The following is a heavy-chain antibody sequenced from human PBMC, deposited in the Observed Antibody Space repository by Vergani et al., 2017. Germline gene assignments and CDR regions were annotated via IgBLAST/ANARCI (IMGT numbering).Heavy chain of an antibody. D-gene: IGHD3-10*02. J-gene: IGHJ6*03. CDR2: ISYNGLDV. Sequence: EVELLDSGGKVVRPGGSLRLSCVASDFKFDQFGMMWVRQSPGKGPEWVAGISYNGLDVGYSESVEGRFTISRDNSKNSLFLQMNNVRAEDTASYHCARGALYSVYYFIDLWGQGNTVKVSS. CDR1: DFKFDQFG. V-gene: IGHV3-20*01. CDR3: ARGALYSVYYFIDL.